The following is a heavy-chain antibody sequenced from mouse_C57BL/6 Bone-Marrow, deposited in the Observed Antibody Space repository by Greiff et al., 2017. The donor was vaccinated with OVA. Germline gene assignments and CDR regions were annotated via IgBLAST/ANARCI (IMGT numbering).Heavy chain of an antibody. Sequence: VKLQQPGAELVKPGASVKMSCKASGYTFTSYWITWGKQRPGQGLEWIGDIYPGSGSTNYNEKFKSKATLTVDTSSSTAYMQLSSLTSEDSAVYYCARLSLYYAMDYWGQGTSVTVSS. CDR1: GYTFTSYW. V-gene: IGHV1-55*01. CDR3: ARLSLYYAMDY. CDR2: IYPGSGST. J-gene: IGHJ4*01.